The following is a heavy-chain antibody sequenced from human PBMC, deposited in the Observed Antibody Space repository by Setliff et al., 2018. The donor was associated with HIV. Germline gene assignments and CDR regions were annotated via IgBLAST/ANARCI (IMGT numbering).Heavy chain of an antibody. D-gene: IGHD3-22*01. J-gene: IGHJ4*02. Sequence: ASVKVSCKASGYTFTGYYIHWVRQAPGQGLEWMGWINPNSGGTNYAQKLQGRVTMTTDTSTSTAYMELRSLRSDDTAVYYCARGTYYYDSSGYLAAGHFDYWGQGTLVTVSS. CDR3: ARGTYYYDSSGYLAAGHFDY. CDR1: GYTFTGYY. CDR2: INPNSGGT. V-gene: IGHV1-2*02.